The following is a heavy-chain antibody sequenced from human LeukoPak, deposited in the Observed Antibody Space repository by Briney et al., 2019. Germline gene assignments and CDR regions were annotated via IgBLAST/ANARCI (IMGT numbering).Heavy chain of an antibody. Sequence: PSETLSLTCTVSGGSLSSSSYYWGWIRQPPGKGLEWIGSIYYSGSTYYNPSLKSRVTISVDTSKNQFSLKLSSVTAADTAVYYCAEYYYGSGSFDYWGQGTLVTVSS. J-gene: IGHJ4*02. CDR3: AEYYYGSGSFDY. CDR1: GGSLSSSSYY. V-gene: IGHV4-39*07. D-gene: IGHD3-10*01. CDR2: IYYSGST.